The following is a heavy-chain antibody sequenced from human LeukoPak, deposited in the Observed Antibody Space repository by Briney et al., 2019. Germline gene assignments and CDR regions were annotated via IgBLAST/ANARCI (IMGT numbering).Heavy chain of an antibody. CDR2: ISSSGSTI. D-gene: IGHD2-2*01. CDR3: ARDQEGSSVNYYGMDV. V-gene: IGHV3-11*01. CDR1: GFTFSDYY. Sequence: GGSLRLSCAASGFTFSDYYISWIRQAPGKGLEWVSYISSSGSTIYYADSVKGRFTISRDNAKNSLYLQMNSLRAEDTAVYYCARDQEGSSVNYYGMDVWGQGTTVTVSS. J-gene: IGHJ6*02.